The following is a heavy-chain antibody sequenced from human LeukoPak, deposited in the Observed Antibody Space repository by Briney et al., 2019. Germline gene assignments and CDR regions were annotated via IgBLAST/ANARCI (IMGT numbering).Heavy chain of an antibody. V-gene: IGHV3-23*01. CDR3: AKGGVLWGTGTKFAFDI. Sequence: GGSLRLSCAASGFTFSSYAMSWVRQAPGKGLEWVSGISGSGGTTYYADSVKGRLTISRDNSKNTLYLQMNSLRAEDTAVYYCAKGGVLWGTGTKFAFDIWGHGTMVTVSS. CDR2: ISGSGGTT. CDR1: GFTFSSYA. J-gene: IGHJ3*02. D-gene: IGHD1-1*01.